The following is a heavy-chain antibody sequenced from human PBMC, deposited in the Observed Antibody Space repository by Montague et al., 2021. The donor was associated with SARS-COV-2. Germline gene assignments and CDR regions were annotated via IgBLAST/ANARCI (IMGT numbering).Heavy chain of an antibody. D-gene: IGHD2-21*02. J-gene: IGHJ6*02. V-gene: IGHV4-59*01. Sequence: SETLSLTCTVSGGSISSYYWSWIRQPPGKGLQWIGHIYNNGSTNXNTSLKSRVTLSIDTSKNQFSLKLTSVTAADTAVYYCARGGGDSADYYYYAMDVWGQGTTVTVSS. CDR2: IYNNGST. CDR3: ARGGGDSADYYYYAMDV. CDR1: GGSISSYY.